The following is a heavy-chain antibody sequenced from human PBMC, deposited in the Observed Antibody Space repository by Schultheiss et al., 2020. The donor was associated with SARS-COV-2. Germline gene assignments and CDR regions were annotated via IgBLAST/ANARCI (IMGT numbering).Heavy chain of an antibody. CDR3: VKSCGGSCFDAFDI. CDR1: RFTFSSYA. Sequence: GGSLRLSCGASRFTFSSYAMHWVRQAPGKGLEYVSAISSNGGSTYYADSVKGRFTISRDNSKNTLYLQMSSLRAEDTAVYYCVKSCGGSCFDAFDIWGQGTMVTVSS. CDR2: ISSNGGST. J-gene: IGHJ3*02. D-gene: IGHD2-15*01. V-gene: IGHV3-64D*06.